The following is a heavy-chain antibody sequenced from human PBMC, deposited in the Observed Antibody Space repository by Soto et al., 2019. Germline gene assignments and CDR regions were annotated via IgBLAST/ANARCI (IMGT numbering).Heavy chain of an antibody. CDR3: ARDLWGYCGTDCYPLDV. J-gene: IGHJ6*02. CDR2: MYNTGST. V-gene: IGHV4-59*11. CDR1: GGSISRHY. Sequence: SETLSLTCTVSGGSISRHYWSWIRQPPGKGLEWIGYMYNTGSTVYNPSLKSRVTISVDTSKNQFYLKVNSVTAADTAVYYCARDLWGYCGTDCYPLDVWGQGTTVTVS. D-gene: IGHD2-21*02.